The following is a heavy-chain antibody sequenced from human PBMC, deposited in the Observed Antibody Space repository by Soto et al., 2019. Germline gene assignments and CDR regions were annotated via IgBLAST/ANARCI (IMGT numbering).Heavy chain of an antibody. V-gene: IGHV3-23*01. Sequence: GGSLRLSCAASGFTFSSYAMSWVRQAPGKGLEWVSAISGSGGSTYYADSVKGRFTISRDNSKNTLYLQMNSLRAEDTAVYYCAKDLVRAAAGTRYFDYWGQGTLVTVSS. CDR2: ISGSGGST. CDR1: GFTFSSYA. J-gene: IGHJ4*02. CDR3: AKDLVRAAAGTRYFDY. D-gene: IGHD6-13*01.